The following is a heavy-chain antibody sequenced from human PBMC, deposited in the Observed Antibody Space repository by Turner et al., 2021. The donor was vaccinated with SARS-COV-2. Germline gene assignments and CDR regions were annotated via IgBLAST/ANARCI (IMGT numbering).Heavy chain of an antibody. J-gene: IGHJ4*02. CDR1: GFTFSSYA. CDR3: ARDSGDFDY. Sequence: QVQLVESGGGVVQPGRSLSLSCAASGFTFSSYAMHWVRQAPGKGLEWVAVISYDGSNKYYADSVKGRFTISRDNSKNTLYLQMNSLRAEDTAVYYCARDSGDFDYWGQGTLVTVSS. V-gene: IGHV3-30-3*01. CDR2: ISYDGSNK. D-gene: IGHD3-10*01.